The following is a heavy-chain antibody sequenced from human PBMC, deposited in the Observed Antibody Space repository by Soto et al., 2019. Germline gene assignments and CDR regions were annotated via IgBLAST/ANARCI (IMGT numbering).Heavy chain of an antibody. CDR2: IIPIFGTA. D-gene: IGHD3-22*01. CDR1: GGTFSSYA. V-gene: IGHV1-69*13. J-gene: IGHJ6*02. Sequence: VASVKVSCKASGGTFSSYAISWVRQAPGQGLEWMGGIIPIFGTANYAQKFQGRVTITADESTSTAYMELSSLRSEDTAVYYCAAEDYYDSSGSTHYYYYYGMDVWGQGTTVTVSS. CDR3: AAEDYYDSSGSTHYYYYYGMDV.